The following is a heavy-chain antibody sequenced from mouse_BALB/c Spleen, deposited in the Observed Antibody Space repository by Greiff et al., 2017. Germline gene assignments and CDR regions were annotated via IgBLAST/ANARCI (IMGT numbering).Heavy chain of an antibody. D-gene: IGHD3-2*01. CDR1: GYTFTSYY. Sequence: QVQLQQSGPELVKPGASVRISCKASGYTFTSYYIHWVKQRPGQGLEWIGWIYPGNVNTKYNEKFKGKATLTADKSSSTAYMQLSSLTSEDSAVYFCARWDSSGYVVFAYWGQGTLVTVSA. J-gene: IGHJ3*01. V-gene: IGHV1S56*01. CDR2: IYPGNVNT. CDR3: ARWDSSGYVVFAY.